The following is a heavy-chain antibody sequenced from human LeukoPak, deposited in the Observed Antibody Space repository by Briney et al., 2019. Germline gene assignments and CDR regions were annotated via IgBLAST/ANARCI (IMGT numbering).Heavy chain of an antibody. D-gene: IGHD1-26*01. CDR3: ARGGTSYDC. Sequence: PSETLSLTCTVSGRSISGYCWSWIRQPPGKGLEWIAYICYSGSTNYNPSLKSRVSMSVDTSNNQFSLKLNSLTAADTAVYYCARGGTSYDCWGQGTLVTVSS. CDR2: ICYSGST. V-gene: IGHV4-59*01. CDR1: GRSISGYC. J-gene: IGHJ4*02.